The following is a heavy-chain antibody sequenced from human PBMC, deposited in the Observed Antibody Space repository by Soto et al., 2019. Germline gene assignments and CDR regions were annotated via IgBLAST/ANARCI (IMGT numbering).Heavy chain of an antibody. CDR2: INHSGST. Sequence: LSLTCAVYGGSFSGYYWSWIRQPPGKGLEWIGEINHSGSTNYNPSLKSRVTISVDTSKNQFSLKLSSVTAADTAVYYCARGRPGFYYGSGSYGYWGQGTLVTVSS. V-gene: IGHV4-34*01. J-gene: IGHJ4*02. CDR1: GGSFSGYY. CDR3: ARGRPGFYYGSGSYGY. D-gene: IGHD3-10*01.